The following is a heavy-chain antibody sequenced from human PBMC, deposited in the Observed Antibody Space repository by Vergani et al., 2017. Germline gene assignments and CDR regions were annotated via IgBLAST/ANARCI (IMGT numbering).Heavy chain of an antibody. V-gene: IGHV5-51*01. CDR3: ARLYGRDRCVSKYFDY. CDR2: IHPAYSDT. CDR1: GYSFTNYW. D-gene: IGHD2-8*01. Sequence: EVQLVQSGAEVKKPGESLKISCQISGYSFTNYWIGWVRQMPGKGLEWMGSIHPAYSDTRYSPSFQGQVTISVDKSISTAYLQRSSLRASDSAMYYCARLYGRDRCVSKYFDYWGQGTLVTVSS. J-gene: IGHJ4*02.